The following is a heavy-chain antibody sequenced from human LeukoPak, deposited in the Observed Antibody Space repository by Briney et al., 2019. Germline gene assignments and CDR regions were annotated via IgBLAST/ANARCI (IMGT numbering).Heavy chain of an antibody. CDR1: GGSISSYY. CDR2: IYTSGST. CDR3: ARELVVPAAKGYADYYYYYMDV. J-gene: IGHJ6*03. V-gene: IGHV4-4*07. D-gene: IGHD2-2*01. Sequence: PSETLSLTCTVSGGSISSYYWSWIRQPAGKGLEWIGRIYTSGSTNYNPSLKSRVTISVDTSKNQFSLKLSSVTAADTAVYYCARELVVPAAKGYADYYYYYMDVWGKGTTVTVSS.